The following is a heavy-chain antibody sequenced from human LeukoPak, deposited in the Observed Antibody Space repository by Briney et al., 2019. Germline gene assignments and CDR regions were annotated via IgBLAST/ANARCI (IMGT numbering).Heavy chain of an antibody. CDR1: GYTFTGYY. CDR2: INPNSGGT. Sequence: VASVKVSCKASGYTFTGYYMHWVRQAPGQGLEWMGWINPNSGGTNYAQNFQGRVTMTRDTSITTVYMELSRLRDDDTAVYYCARDRDYSSSWHHPLSWFDPWGQGTLVTVSS. J-gene: IGHJ5*02. CDR3: ARDRDYSSSWHHPLSWFDP. D-gene: IGHD6-13*01. V-gene: IGHV1-2*02.